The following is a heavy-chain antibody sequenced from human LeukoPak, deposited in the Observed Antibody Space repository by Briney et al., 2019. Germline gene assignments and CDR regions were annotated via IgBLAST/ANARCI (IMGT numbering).Heavy chain of an antibody. CDR2: IPSDGTTT. V-gene: IGHV3-74*03. CDR1: GFTFSSHW. D-gene: IGHD6-25*01. CDR3: ARVMGLYSSAWELGY. J-gene: IGHJ4*02. Sequence: GGSLRLSCAVSGFTFSSHWMHWVRQAPGKGLVWVSRIPSDGTTTTYADFVKGRFTISRDDAKNTLYLQMNNLRVEDTAVYYCARVMGLYSSAWELGYWGQGALVTVSS.